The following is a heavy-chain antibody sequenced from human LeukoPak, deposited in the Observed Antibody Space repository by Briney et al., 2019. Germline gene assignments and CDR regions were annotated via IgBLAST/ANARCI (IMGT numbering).Heavy chain of an antibody. CDR1: GGSISSGSYY. V-gene: IGHV4-61*02. CDR3: ATTTIRLGY. Sequence: PSEALSLTCTVSGGSISSGSYYWSWIRQPPGKGLEWIGRIYTSGSTNYNPSLKSRVTISVDTSKNQFSLKLSSVTAADTAVYYCATTTIRLGYWGQGTLVTVSS. CDR2: IYTSGST. J-gene: IGHJ4*02. D-gene: IGHD1-26*01.